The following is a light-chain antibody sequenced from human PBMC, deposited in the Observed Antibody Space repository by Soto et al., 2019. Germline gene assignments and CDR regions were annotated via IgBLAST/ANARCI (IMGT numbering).Light chain of an antibody. CDR3: QSYDNSLNGYV. CDR1: SSNIGADYA. CDR2: ANS. V-gene: IGLV1-40*01. J-gene: IGLJ1*01. Sequence: QSVLTQPPSVSGAPGQRVTISCTGSSSNIGADYAVHWYQQLPGTVPKLLIYANSNRPSGVPDRFSGCRSGTSGSLAISGLQAEDEADYYCQSYDNSLNGYVFGTGTKLTVL.